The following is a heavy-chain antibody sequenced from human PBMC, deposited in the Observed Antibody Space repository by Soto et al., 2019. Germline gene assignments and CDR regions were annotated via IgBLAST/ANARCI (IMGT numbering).Heavy chain of an antibody. J-gene: IGHJ5*02. CDR1: GDSINRGGYY. CDR3: ARGGVVVPARGLDP. CDR2: VYYTGTT. Sequence: QVQLQESGPGLVKASQTLSVTCTVSGDSINRGGYYWIWIRQFPGKGLEWIGSVYYTGTTSYNPSLXXXAXXSVDTSMKHFSLKLSSGTAADAAVYYCARGGVVVPARGLDPWGQGTPVTVPS. V-gene: IGHV4-31*03. D-gene: IGHD2-21*02.